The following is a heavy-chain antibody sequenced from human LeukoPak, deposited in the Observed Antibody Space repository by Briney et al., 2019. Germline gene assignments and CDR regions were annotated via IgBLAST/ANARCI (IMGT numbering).Heavy chain of an antibody. CDR1: GFTFSSYA. CDR2: ISYDGSNK. Sequence: PGRSLRLPCAASGFTFSSYAMHWVRQAPGKGLEWVAVISYDGSNKYYADSVKGRFTISRDNSKNTLYLQMNSLRAEDTAVYYCAREDSSSWCPDYWGQGTLVTVSS. CDR3: AREDSSSWCPDY. D-gene: IGHD6-13*01. J-gene: IGHJ4*02. V-gene: IGHV3-30*04.